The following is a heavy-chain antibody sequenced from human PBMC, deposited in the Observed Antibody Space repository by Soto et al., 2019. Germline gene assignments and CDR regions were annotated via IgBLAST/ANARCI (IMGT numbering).Heavy chain of an antibody. CDR2: VSFDGVNK. CDR3: SRDPDLIEAAGNYFDY. V-gene: IGHV3-30-3*01. D-gene: IGHD6-13*01. Sequence: GGSLRLSCSVSGFTLNTYSMHWVRQAPGKGLEWVAVVSFDGVNKHYRDSVRGRFTISRDIAKNMLYLQMTSLRLEDTALYYCSRDPDLIEAAGNYFDYWGQGTLVTVSS. J-gene: IGHJ4*02. CDR1: GFTLNTYS.